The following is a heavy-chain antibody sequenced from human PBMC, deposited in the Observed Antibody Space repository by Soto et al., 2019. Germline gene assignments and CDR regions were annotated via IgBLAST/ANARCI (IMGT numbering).Heavy chain of an antibody. D-gene: IGHD2-15*01. Sequence: SVKVSCKASGGTFSSYAISWVRQAPGQGLEWMGGIIPIFGTANYAQKFQGRVTITADESTSTAYMELSSQRSEDTAVYYCARIVDCSGGSCYGPQFDYWGQGTLVTVSS. J-gene: IGHJ4*02. CDR2: IIPIFGTA. CDR3: ARIVDCSGGSCYGPQFDY. CDR1: GGTFSSYA. V-gene: IGHV1-69*13.